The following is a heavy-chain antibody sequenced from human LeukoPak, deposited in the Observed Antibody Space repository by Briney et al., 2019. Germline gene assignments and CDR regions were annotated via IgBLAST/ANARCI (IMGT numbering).Heavy chain of an antibody. CDR1: GGSISSDSYY. CDR3: ASLMVVAGRPYLDS. CDR2: VYYTGDT. Sequence: SETLSLTCTVSGGSISSDSYYWGWIRQSPGKGLEWIGSVYYTGDTYYNPSLKGRVTISVDTSRNQFSLRLTSMTAAYSSAYYCASLMVVAGRPYLDSWGQGSLVTVSS. V-gene: IGHV4-39*01. D-gene: IGHD6-19*01. J-gene: IGHJ4*02.